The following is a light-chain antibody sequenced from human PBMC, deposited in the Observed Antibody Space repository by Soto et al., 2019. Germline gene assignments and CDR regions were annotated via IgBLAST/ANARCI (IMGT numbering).Light chain of an antibody. Sequence: IQMTQFPSALSASVGDRVTITCRASQNVNNWLAWYQHKPGKAPQLLIYDASVLETGVPSRFSGSGSGTEFTLAISGLQSDDFATYDCQQYNTYWTFGPGTKVEVK. CDR3: QQYNTYWT. V-gene: IGKV1-5*01. J-gene: IGKJ1*01. CDR1: QNVNNW. CDR2: DAS.